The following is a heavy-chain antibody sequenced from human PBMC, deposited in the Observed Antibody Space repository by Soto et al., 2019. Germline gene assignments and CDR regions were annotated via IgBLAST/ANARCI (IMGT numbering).Heavy chain of an antibody. CDR2: ISLDGSNT. CDR1: GFTFSTYG. J-gene: IGHJ4*02. Sequence: QVHLVESGGGVVQPGRSLRLSCAASGFTFSTYGMHWVRQAPGKGLEWVALISLDGSNTYYADSVKGRFTISRDNSKNTLYLQMNNLRPEDTALYTCAKDSYGENYFDCWGQGTLVTVSS. V-gene: IGHV3-30*18. CDR3: AKDSYGENYFDC. D-gene: IGHD4-17*01.